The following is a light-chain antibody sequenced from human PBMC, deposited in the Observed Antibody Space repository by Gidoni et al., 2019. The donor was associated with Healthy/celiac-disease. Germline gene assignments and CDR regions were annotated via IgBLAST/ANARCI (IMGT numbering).Light chain of an antibody. CDR1: QSVSSY. J-gene: IGKJ4*01. CDR3: QQRSNWPPLT. Sequence: EIVLTQSQATLSLSPGERATLSCRASQSVSSYLAWYQQKPGQAPRLLIYDAYNRATGIPARFSSSGSGTDFTITISSLEHEDFAVYYCQQRSNWPPLTFXGXTKVEIK. CDR2: DAY. V-gene: IGKV3-11*01.